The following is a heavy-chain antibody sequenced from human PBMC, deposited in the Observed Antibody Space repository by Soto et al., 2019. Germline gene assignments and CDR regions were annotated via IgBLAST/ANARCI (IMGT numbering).Heavy chain of an antibody. CDR2: IYHSGST. CDR1: GGSISSGGYS. V-gene: IGHV4-30-2*01. Sequence: PSETLSLTCAVSGGSISSGGYSWSWIRQPPGKGLEWIGYIYHSGSTYYNPSLKSRVTMSVDRSKNQFSLKLSSVTAADTAVYYCARGMTTVTTIDYWGQGTLVTVSS. J-gene: IGHJ4*02. D-gene: IGHD4-4*01. CDR3: ARGMTTVTTIDY.